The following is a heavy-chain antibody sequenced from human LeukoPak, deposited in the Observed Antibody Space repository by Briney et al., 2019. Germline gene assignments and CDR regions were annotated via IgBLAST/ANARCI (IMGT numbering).Heavy chain of an antibody. D-gene: IGHD5-12*01. CDR1: GGSISSYY. CDR2: IYYSGST. Sequence: MTSETLFLTCTVSGGSISSYYWSWIRQPPGKGLEWIGYIYYSGSTNYNPSLKSRVTISVDTSKNQFSLKLSSVTAADTAVYYCARSIVATIIDYWGQGTLVTVSS. CDR3: ARSIVATIIDY. V-gene: IGHV4-59*01. J-gene: IGHJ4*02.